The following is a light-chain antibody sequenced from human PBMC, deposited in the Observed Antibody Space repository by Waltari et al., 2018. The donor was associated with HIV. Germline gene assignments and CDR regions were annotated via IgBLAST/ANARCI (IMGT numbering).Light chain of an antibody. J-gene: IGLJ3*02. V-gene: IGLV8-61*01. CDR2: STN. Sequence: QTVVTQEPSFSVSPGGTVTLTCALSSDSVPTSQYPSWYQQTPGQAPRTLIYSTNIRSSGIPDRFSGSILVNKAALTIAGAQADDESDYFCLLYLGTYIYVFGGGTRLTVL. CDR1: SDSVPTSQY. CDR3: LLYLGTYIYV.